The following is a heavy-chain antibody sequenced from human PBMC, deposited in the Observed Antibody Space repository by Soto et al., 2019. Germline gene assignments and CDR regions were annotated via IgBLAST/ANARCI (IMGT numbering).Heavy chain of an antibody. Sequence: GSLRLSCAASGFTFSSYSMNWVRQAPGKGLEWVSYISSSSSTIYYADSVKGRFTISRDNAKNSLYLQMNSLRDEDTAVYYCARDHLGYYYYYGMDVWGQGTTVTVSS. CDR2: ISSSSSTI. CDR1: GFTFSSYS. V-gene: IGHV3-48*02. J-gene: IGHJ6*02. CDR3: ARDHLGYYYYYGMDV.